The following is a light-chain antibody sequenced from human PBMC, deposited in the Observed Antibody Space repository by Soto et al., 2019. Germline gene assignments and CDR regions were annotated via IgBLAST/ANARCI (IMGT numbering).Light chain of an antibody. J-gene: IGLJ1*01. CDR2: DDS. Sequence: SYELTQPPSVSVAPGQTAGIPCGGNNIGSKAVHWYQQRPGQAPVLVVHDDSDRPSGIPERFSGSNSENTATLTISRVAAGDEADYYCQVWDGRSDHYVFGTGTKVTVL. V-gene: IGLV3-21*02. CDR3: QVWDGRSDHYV. CDR1: NIGSKA.